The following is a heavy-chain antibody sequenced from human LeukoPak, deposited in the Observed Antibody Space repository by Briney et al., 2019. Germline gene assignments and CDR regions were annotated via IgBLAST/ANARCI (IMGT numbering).Heavy chain of an antibody. V-gene: IGHV3-21*01. J-gene: IGHJ1*01. CDR3: VRVYGSGSYSGKYFQH. CDR2: ISSSSSYI. Sequence: GGSLRLSCAASGFTFSSYSMKWVRQAPGKGLEGVSYISSSSSYIYYAGSVKGRFTVSRDNAKSSLYLHMYSLRAEDTAVYYCVRVYGSGSYSGKYFQHWGQGTLVTVSS. D-gene: IGHD3-10*01. CDR1: GFTFSSYS.